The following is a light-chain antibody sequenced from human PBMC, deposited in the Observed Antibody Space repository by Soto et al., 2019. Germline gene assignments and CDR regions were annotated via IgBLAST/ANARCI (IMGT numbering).Light chain of an antibody. CDR2: AAS. J-gene: IGKJ4*01. CDR3: QQYGTSPPLT. V-gene: IGKV3-20*01. CDR1: QSVSRNY. Sequence: EIVLTQSPGTLSLSPGDRATLSCRASQSVSRNYLAWYQQKPGQAPRLLIFAASSRSTGIPDRFSGSGSGTDFTLTISRLEPEDSAVYYCQQYGTSPPLTFGGGTKVEIK.